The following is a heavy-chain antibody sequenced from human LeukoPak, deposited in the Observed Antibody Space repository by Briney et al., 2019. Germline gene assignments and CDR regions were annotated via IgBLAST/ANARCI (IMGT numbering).Heavy chain of an antibody. CDR3: AKAGRQGDSSSNYMYFDS. Sequence: GGSLRLSCAASGFTFSSYAMSWVRQAPGKGLEWVSSISGFSGGTYYAASVKVRFTISRDNSENTVFLQMNSLRAEDTALYYCAKAGRQGDSSSNYMYFDSWGQGTLVTVSS. CDR2: ISGFSGGT. D-gene: IGHD6-13*01. CDR1: GFTFSSYA. V-gene: IGHV3-23*01. J-gene: IGHJ4*02.